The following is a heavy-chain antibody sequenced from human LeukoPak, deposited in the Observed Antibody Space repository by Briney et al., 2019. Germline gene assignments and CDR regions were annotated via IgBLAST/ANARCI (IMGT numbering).Heavy chain of an antibody. J-gene: IGHJ4*02. D-gene: IGHD3-16*01. Sequence: GGSLRLSCAACVYTFSSYEMNWVREAPGKGLEWVSYISSSGSTIYYADSVKGRFTISRDNDKNSLYLQMNSVRAQDTAVYYCARLRQGGLYWGQGALVTVSS. CDR3: ARLRQGGLY. V-gene: IGHV3-48*03. CDR2: ISSSGSTI. CDR1: VYTFSSYE.